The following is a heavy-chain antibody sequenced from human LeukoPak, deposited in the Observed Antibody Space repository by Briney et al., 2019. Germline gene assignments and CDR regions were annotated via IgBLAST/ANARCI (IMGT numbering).Heavy chain of an antibody. CDR3: ATVNYYDRPFDI. CDR2: IYYSGTT. CDR1: GGPISSGDYY. D-gene: IGHD3-22*01. Sequence: SETLSLTCTVSGGPISSGDYYRSWIRQPPGKGLEWIGYIYYSGTTYYNPSLKSRVTISVDTSKNQFSLRLSSVTAADTAVYYCATVNYYDRPFDIWGQGTMVTVSS. V-gene: IGHV4-30-4*08. J-gene: IGHJ3*02.